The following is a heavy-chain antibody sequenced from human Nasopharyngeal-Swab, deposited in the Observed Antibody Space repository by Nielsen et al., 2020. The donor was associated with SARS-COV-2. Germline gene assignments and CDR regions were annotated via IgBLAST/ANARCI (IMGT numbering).Heavy chain of an antibody. CDR1: GFTFGDYA. V-gene: IGHV3-49*03. CDR3: TRACSGGSCRASFDY. CDR2: IRSKAYGGTT. D-gene: IGHD2-15*01. J-gene: IGHJ4*02. Sequence: GGSLRLSCTASGFTFGDYAMSWFRQAPGKGLEWVGFIRSKAYGGTTEYAASVKGRFTISRDDSKSIAYLQMNSLKTEDTAAYYCTRACSGGSCRASFDYWGQGTLVTVSS.